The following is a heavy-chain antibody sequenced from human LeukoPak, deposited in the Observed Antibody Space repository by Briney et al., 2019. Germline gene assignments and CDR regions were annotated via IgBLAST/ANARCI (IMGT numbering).Heavy chain of an antibody. D-gene: IGHD3-10*01. CDR1: GYTFTHQW. Sequence: GESLQISGKASGYTFTHQWIGWVRQKSGSGLEWMGIIYPRDSDTRYSPSFQGHVSISADTSINTAYLEWSRLEASDTDIYYCARHSDVIGAIWGEGPLVTVSS. V-gene: IGHV5-51*01. J-gene: IGHJ4*02. CDR3: ARHSDVIGAI. CDR2: IYPRDSDT.